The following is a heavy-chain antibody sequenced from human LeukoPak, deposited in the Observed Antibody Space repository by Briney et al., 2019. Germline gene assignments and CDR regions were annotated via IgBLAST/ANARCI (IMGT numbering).Heavy chain of an antibody. CDR2: IKQDGSEK. J-gene: IGHJ4*02. CDR1: GFIFSNYW. Sequence: GGSLRLACAASGFIFSNYWMNWVRQAPGKGLEWVANIKQDGSEKYYVDSVKGRFTISRDNAKNTLYLQMNSLRAEDTAVYYCARGATYAYYQDYWGQGTLVTVSS. CDR3: ARGATYAYYQDY. V-gene: IGHV3-7*01. D-gene: IGHD1-26*01.